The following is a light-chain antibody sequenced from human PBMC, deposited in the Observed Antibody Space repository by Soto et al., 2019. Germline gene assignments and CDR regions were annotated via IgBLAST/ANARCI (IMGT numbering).Light chain of an antibody. Sequence: QSVLTQPASVSGSPGQSITISCTGTSSDVGDYNYVSWYQQYPGKAPKLMIYEVSNRPSGVSNRFSGSKSGNTASLTISGLQDEDEADYYCSSYTSSSTPHVFGTGTKVTVL. CDR2: EVS. V-gene: IGLV2-14*01. CDR3: SSYTSSSTPHV. J-gene: IGLJ1*01. CDR1: SSDVGDYNY.